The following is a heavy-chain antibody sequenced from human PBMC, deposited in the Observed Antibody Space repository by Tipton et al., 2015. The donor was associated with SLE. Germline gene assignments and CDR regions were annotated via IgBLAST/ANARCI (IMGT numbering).Heavy chain of an antibody. CDR2: IYYSGST. J-gene: IGHJ4*02. Sequence: LRLSCTVSGGSISSYYWSWIRQPPGKGLEWIGYIYYSGSTNYNPSLKSRVTISVDTSKNQFSLKLSSVTAADTAVYYCARVSSWGSSYFDYWGQGTLVTVSS. CDR1: GGSISSYY. V-gene: IGHV4-59*01. CDR3: ARVSSWGSSYFDY. D-gene: IGHD7-27*01.